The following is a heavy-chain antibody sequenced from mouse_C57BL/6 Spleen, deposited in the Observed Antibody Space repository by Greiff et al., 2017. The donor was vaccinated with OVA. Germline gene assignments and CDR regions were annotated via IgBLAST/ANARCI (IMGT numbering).Heavy chain of an antibody. CDR2: IYPGDGDT. V-gene: IGHV1-82*01. CDR3: ARAGSGNWFAY. J-gene: IGHJ3*01. CDR1: GYAFSSSW. D-gene: IGHD1-3*01. Sequence: VQLQQSGPELVKPGASVKLSCKASGYAFSSSWMNWVKQRPGKGLEWIGRIYPGDGDTNYNGKFKGKATLTADKSSSTAYMQLSSLTSEDSAVYFCARAGSGNWFAYWGQGTLVTVSA.